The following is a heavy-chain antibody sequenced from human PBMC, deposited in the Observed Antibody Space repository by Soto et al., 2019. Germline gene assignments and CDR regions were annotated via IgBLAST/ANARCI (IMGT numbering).Heavy chain of an antibody. J-gene: IGHJ4*02. CDR2: ISSSSSTI. Sequence: ESGGGLVQPGGSLRLSCAASGFTFSSYSMNWVRQAPGKGLEWVSYISSSSSTIYYADSVKGRFTLSRDNAKNSLYLQMNRLRDEDTAVYYCASVDSGSYQPGVYWGQGTLVTVSS. CDR3: ASVDSGSYQPGVY. D-gene: IGHD1-26*01. V-gene: IGHV3-48*02. CDR1: GFTFSSYS.